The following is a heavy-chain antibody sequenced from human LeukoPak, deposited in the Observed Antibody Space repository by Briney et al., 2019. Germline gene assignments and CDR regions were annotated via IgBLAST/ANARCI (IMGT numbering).Heavy chain of an antibody. CDR3: ARAGAGTSVFYYFDY. Sequence: SQTLSLTCTVSGGSISSGSYYWSWIRQPAGKGLEWIGRIYTSGSTSYNPSLESRVTISVDTSKNQFSLKLSSVTAADTAVYFCARAGAGTSVFYYFDYWGQGTQVTVSS. CDR1: GGSISSGSYY. D-gene: IGHD6-19*01. V-gene: IGHV4-61*02. CDR2: IYTSGST. J-gene: IGHJ4*02.